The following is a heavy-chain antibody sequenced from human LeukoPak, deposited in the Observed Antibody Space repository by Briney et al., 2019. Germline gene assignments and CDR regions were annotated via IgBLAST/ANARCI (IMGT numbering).Heavy chain of an antibody. Sequence: SETLSLTCAVYGGSFSGYYWSWIRQPPGKGLEWIGEINHSGSTNYNPSLKSRVTISVDTSKNQFSLKLSSVTAADTAVYYCARGPSSVVVVTAILDYWDQGTLVTVSS. CDR2: INHSGST. CDR1: GGSFSGYY. D-gene: IGHD2-21*02. V-gene: IGHV4-34*01. CDR3: ARGPSSVVVVTAILDY. J-gene: IGHJ4*02.